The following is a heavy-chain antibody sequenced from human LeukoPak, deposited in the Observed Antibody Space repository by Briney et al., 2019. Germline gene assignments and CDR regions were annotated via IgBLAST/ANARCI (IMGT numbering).Heavy chain of an antibody. J-gene: IGHJ6*02. Sequence: GGSLRLSCAASGFTFSSYWMSWVRQAPGKGLEWVANIKQDGSEKYYGDSVKGRFTISRDNAKNSLYLQMNSLRAEDTAVYYCARDLGYCSGGSCYYYYYGMDVWGQGTTVTVSS. D-gene: IGHD2-15*01. CDR1: GFTFSSYW. CDR2: IKQDGSEK. CDR3: ARDLGYCSGGSCYYYYYGMDV. V-gene: IGHV3-7*01.